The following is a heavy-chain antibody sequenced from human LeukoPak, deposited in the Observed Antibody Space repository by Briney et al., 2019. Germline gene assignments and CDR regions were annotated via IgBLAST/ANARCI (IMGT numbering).Heavy chain of an antibody. CDR3: AKDRSGFGDSPAGPYDYDYDYGMDV. Sequence: GGSLRLSCAASGFTFSSYGMHWVRQAPGQGLEWVAVIWYDGSNKYYADSVKGRFTIPRDNSRDTLYLQMNSLRAEDTAVYSCAKDRSGFGDSPAGPYDYDYDYGMDVWGQGTTVTVSS. D-gene: IGHD3-10*01. V-gene: IGHV3-33*06. CDR1: GFTFSSYG. CDR2: IWYDGSNK. J-gene: IGHJ6*02.